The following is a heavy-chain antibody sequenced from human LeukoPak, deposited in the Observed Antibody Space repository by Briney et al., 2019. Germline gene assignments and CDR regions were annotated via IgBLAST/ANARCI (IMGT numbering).Heavy chain of an antibody. J-gene: IGHJ4*02. D-gene: IGHD4-11*01. CDR1: GYTFTDDG. V-gene: IGHV1-69*13. Sequence: GASVKVSCKASGYTFTDDGISWVRQAPGQGLEWMGGIIPIFGTANYAQKFQGRVTITADESTSTAYMELSSLRSEDTAVYYCARGGTVTTSIDYWGQGTLVTVSS. CDR2: IIPIFGTA. CDR3: ARGGTVTTSIDY.